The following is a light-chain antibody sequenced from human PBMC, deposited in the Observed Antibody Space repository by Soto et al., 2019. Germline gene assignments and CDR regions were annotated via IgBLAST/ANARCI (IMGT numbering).Light chain of an antibody. CDR3: QQRSNWPWT. Sequence: EIVLTQSPATLSLSPGEIATLSCRASQRISGYLAWYQQKPGQAPRLLIYDASNRATGIPVRFSGSGSGTDYTLTITNLEPEDFAIYYCQQRSNWPWTFGQGTKVDIK. J-gene: IGKJ1*01. CDR1: QRISGY. CDR2: DAS. V-gene: IGKV3-11*01.